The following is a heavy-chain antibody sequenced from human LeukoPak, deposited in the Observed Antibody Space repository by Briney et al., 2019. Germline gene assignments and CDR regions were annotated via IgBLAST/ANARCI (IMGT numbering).Heavy chain of an antibody. D-gene: IGHD3-22*01. CDR1: KFNFSIYW. CDR3: AKNITMMVF. V-gene: IGHV3-74*01. CDR2: IKNDGTTT. Sequence: GGSLRLSCAASKFNFSIYWMHWVRQGPGKGLVWVSRIKNDGTTTDYADSVKGRFTISRDNSLDTMYLQMNSLTTEDTAVYYCAKNITMMVFWGQGTLVTVSS. J-gene: IGHJ4*02.